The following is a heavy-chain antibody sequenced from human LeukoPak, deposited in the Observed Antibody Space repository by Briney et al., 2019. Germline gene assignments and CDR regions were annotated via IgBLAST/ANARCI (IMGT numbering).Heavy chain of an antibody. V-gene: IGHV6-1*01. Sequence: SQTLSLTCALSGDIFSSNSEAWDWSRQARARGLEWLERTYYRYKLHKDYARSVKNRISINPDTSKTQFSLQLSSVTPDDTAVYFCALSLRHWGQGTLVTVSS. CDR2: TYYRYKLHK. CDR3: ALSLRH. J-gene: IGHJ4*02. CDR1: GDIFSSNSEA.